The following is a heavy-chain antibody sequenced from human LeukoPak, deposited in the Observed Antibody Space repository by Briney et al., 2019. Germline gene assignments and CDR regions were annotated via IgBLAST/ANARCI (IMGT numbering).Heavy chain of an antibody. CDR1: GGSVSRNW. V-gene: IGHV4-4*02. Sequence: SGTLSLTCAVSGGSVSRNWWSWVRQPPGKGLEWIGEIHHSGGTNYNPSLKSRVTMSLDKFNNQFSLKLSSVTAADTAVYYCARDSVSTIFGVVPNWFDPWGQGTLVTVSS. CDR2: IHHSGGT. J-gene: IGHJ5*02. D-gene: IGHD3-3*01. CDR3: ARDSVSTIFGVVPNWFDP.